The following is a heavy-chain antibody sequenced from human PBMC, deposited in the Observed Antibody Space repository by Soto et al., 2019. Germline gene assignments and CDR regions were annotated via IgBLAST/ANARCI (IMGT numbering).Heavy chain of an antibody. CDR2: ISYDGNNK. V-gene: IGHV3-30*18. Sequence: QVQMVEFGGGVVQPGRSLRLSCAASGFTFSTYGMHWVCQAPGKGLEWVAVISYDGNNKYYADSVKGRFTIARDNSKNTLLLQMDSLRAEDTAVYYCAKDHLPSTVTTPGYWRQGTLVTVSS. D-gene: IGHD4-17*01. J-gene: IGHJ4*02. CDR1: GFTFSTYG. CDR3: AKDHLPSTVTTPGY.